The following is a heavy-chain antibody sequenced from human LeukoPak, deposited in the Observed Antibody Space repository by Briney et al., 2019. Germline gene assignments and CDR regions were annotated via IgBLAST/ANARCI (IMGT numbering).Heavy chain of an antibody. J-gene: IGHJ4*02. Sequence: GGSLRLSCAASGFTFSSYAMHWVRQAPGKGLEWVAVISYDGSNKYYADSVKGRFTISRDNSKNTLYLQMNSLRAEDTAVYYCASASSGYLYYFDYWGQGTLVTVSS. D-gene: IGHD3-22*01. CDR1: GFTFSSYA. CDR2: ISYDGSNK. CDR3: ASASSGYLYYFDY. V-gene: IGHV3-30-3*01.